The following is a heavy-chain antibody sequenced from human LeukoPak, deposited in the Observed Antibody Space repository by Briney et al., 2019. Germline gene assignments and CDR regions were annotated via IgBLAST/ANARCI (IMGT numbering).Heavy chain of an antibody. CDR1: GYTFTGYY. V-gene: IGHV1-2*04. J-gene: IGHJ4*02. Sequence: ASVKVSCKASGYTFTGYYIHWVRQAPGQGLEWMGWINPNSGGTNYAQKFQGWVAMTRDTSISTAYMELSRLRSDDTAVYYCAREGLYYYDNSAYYPHWGQGTLVTVSS. CDR3: AREGLYYYDNSAYYPH. D-gene: IGHD3-22*01. CDR2: INPNSGGT.